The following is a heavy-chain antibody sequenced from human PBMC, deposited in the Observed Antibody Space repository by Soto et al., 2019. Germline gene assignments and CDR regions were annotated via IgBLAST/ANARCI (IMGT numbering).Heavy chain of an antibody. Sequence: SETLSLTCTVSGGSISSSGYYWGWIRQPPGKGLEWIGTIYYSGSTYYNPSLKSRVTISVDTSKNQFSLRLISVTAADTAIYFCAREGNLGRWLQPLDFWGQGTLVTVS. J-gene: IGHJ4*02. CDR2: IYYSGST. CDR1: GGSISSSGYY. V-gene: IGHV4-39*07. CDR3: AREGNLGRWLQPLDF. D-gene: IGHD5-12*01.